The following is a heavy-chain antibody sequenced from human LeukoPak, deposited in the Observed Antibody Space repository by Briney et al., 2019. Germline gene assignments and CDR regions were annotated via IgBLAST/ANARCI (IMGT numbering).Heavy chain of an antibody. Sequence: PGGSLRLSCAASGFTFSSYCMHWVRQAPGKGLEWVAVIWYDGSNKYYADSVKGRFTISRDNSKNTLYLQMNSLRAEDTAVYYCARPRSFLTPGFAFDIGGQGTMVTVSS. CDR2: IWYDGSNK. CDR1: GFTFSSYC. V-gene: IGHV3-33*01. D-gene: IGHD1-26*01. J-gene: IGHJ3*02. CDR3: ARPRSFLTPGFAFDI.